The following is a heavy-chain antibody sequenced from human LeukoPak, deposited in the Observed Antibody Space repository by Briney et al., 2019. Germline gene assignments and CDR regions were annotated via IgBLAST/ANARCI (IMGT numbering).Heavy chain of an antibody. CDR3: AREGNWNDDYYYYYYMDV. D-gene: IGHD1-1*01. V-gene: IGHV3-7*01. J-gene: IGHJ6*03. CDR2: IKQDGSEE. CDR1: GFTFSSYW. Sequence: TGGSLRLSCAASGFTFSSYWMSWVRQAPGKGLEWVANIKQDGSEEYYVDSVKGRFTISRDNAKNSLYLQMNSLRAEDTAVYYCAREGNWNDDYYYYYYMDVWGKGTTVTVSS.